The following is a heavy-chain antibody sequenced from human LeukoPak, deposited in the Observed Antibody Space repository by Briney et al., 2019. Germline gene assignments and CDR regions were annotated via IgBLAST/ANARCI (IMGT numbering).Heavy chain of an antibody. D-gene: IGHD2-2*01. J-gene: IGHJ5*02. CDR1: GYTFTSYY. CDR3: ARDPGRCSSTSCYASRSNWFDP. V-gene: IGHV1-46*01. Sequence: ASVKVSCKASGYTFTSYYMHWVRQAPGQGLEWMGIINPSGGSTSYAQKFQGRVTMTRDMSTSTVYMELSGLRSEDTAVYYCARDPGRCSSTSCYASRSNWFDPWGQGTLVTVSS. CDR2: INPSGGST.